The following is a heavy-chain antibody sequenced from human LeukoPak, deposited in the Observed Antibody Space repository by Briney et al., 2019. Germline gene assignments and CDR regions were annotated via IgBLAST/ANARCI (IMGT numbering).Heavy chain of an antibody. V-gene: IGHV1-69*05. CDR2: IIPIFGTA. CDR3: ARLQLDYNWLDP. CDR1: GGTFSSYA. D-gene: IGHD6-13*01. J-gene: IGHJ5*02. Sequence: SVKVSCKASGGTFSSYAISWVRQAPGQGLEWMGRIIPIFGTANYAQKFQGRVTITTDESTSTAYMELSSLRSEDTAVYYCARLQLDYNWLDPWGQGTLVTVSS.